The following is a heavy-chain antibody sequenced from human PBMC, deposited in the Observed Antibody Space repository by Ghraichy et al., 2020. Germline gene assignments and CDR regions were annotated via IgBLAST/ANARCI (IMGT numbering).Heavy chain of an antibody. V-gene: IGHV3-30*02. D-gene: IGHD3-22*01. Sequence: GGSLRLSCAASGFSFSNYGMHWVRQAPGKGLEWVAFIQYDGNKEFYADSAKGRLTISRDNSKNTLYLQMDSLRVEDSAVYYCALEGFHASVHYSDFDYWGQGTLVTVSS. CDR3: ALEGFHASVHYSDFDY. CDR2: IQYDGNKE. J-gene: IGHJ4*02. CDR1: GFSFSNYG.